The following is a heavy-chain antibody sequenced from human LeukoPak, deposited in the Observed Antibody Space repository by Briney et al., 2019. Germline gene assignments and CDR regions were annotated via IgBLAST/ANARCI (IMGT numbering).Heavy chain of an antibody. J-gene: IGHJ4*02. Sequence: SETLSLTCAVSGASIRNYYWSWIRQPAGRGLEWIGRIVPGGSTNHNPSLKSRVTMSVDTSKNHFSLKLSSVTAADAAVYYCAKEGAAPGPDFDHWGQGTLVIVSS. V-gene: IGHV4-4*07. CDR3: AKEGAAPGPDFDH. CDR1: GASIRNYY. CDR2: IVPGGST. D-gene: IGHD6-13*01.